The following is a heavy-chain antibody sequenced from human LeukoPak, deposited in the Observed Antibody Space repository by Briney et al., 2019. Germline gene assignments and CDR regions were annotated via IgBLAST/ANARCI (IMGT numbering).Heavy chain of an antibody. CDR2: INWNGGSR. V-gene: IGHV3-20*04. D-gene: IGHD4-17*01. CDR1: GFTFDDYG. J-gene: IGHJ4*02. Sequence: PGXSLRLSCAASGFTFDDYGRSWGRHARGKGEGWVCGINWNGGSREYADSERGRLTTARENAKNSVYLQMNSQRAEATALYYCARDTRGDYPHWVDYWGQGTLVTVSS. CDR3: ARDTRGDYPHWVDY.